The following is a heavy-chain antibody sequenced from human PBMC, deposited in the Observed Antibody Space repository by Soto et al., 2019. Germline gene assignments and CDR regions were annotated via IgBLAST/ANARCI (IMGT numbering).Heavy chain of an antibody. D-gene: IGHD2-2*01. CDR2: IYSGGST. CDR1: GFTVSSNY. J-gene: IGHJ3*01. V-gene: IGHV3-66*01. CDR3: ARDPRGYCCRSSCYARYAFDF. Sequence: PGGSLRLSCAASGFTVSSNYMSWVRQAPGKGLEWVSVIYSGGSTYYADAVKGRVTISRDNSKNTLYLQMNSLRAEDTAVYYCARDPRGYCCRSSCYARYAFDFWGQGTMVTGSS.